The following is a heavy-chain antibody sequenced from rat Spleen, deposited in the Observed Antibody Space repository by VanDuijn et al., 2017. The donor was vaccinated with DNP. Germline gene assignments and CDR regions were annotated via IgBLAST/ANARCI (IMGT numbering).Heavy chain of an antibody. CDR3: ARDLYVMDA. CDR1: GFSLTSSG. J-gene: IGHJ4*01. V-gene: IGHV2-4*01. Sequence: QVQLKESGPGLVQTSQTLSLTCTVSGFSLTSSGVSWVRQPPGKGLEWMGGIWGDGSTAYNSALKSRLSISRDTSKSQVFLKMNRLQTEDTATYYCARDLYVMDAWGQGASVTVSS. CDR2: IWGDGST.